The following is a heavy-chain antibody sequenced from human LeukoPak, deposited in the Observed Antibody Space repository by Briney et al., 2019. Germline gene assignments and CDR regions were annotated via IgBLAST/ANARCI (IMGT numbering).Heavy chain of an antibody. CDR2: ISSSSSYI. V-gene: IGHV3-21*01. Sequence: GALRLSCAASGFTFSSYSMNWVRQAPGKGLEWVSSISSSSSYIYYADSVKGRFTISRDNAKNSLYLQMNSLRAEDTAVYYCARRSLAAVDYWGQGTLVTVSS. CDR1: GFTFSSYS. CDR3: ARRSLAAVDY. D-gene: IGHD6-13*01. J-gene: IGHJ4*02.